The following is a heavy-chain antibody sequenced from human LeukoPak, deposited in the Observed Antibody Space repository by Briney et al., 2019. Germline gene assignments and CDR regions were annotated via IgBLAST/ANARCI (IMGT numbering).Heavy chain of an antibody. V-gene: IGHV4-59*08. J-gene: IGHJ5*02. CDR2: IYYTGTT. Sequence: SETLSLTCTVSGGSISSYYWSWIRQPPGEGLEWIGYIYYTGTTNYNPSLQSRVTVSMDTSKNQFSLKLSSVTAADTAVYYCVKRSATWFDPWGQGTLVTVSS. D-gene: IGHD2-15*01. CDR3: VKRSATWFDP. CDR1: GGSISSYY.